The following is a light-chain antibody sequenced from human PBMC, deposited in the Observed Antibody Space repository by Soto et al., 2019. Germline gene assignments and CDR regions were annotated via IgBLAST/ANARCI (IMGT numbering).Light chain of an antibody. Sequence: IQLIQSPSSLSASVGDRVTITCRASQGVSSYLAWYQQKPGKDPKVLIYAASTLQSGVPSRFSGSGSGTDFTLTISSLQPEDFATYYCQQLMTYPLTFGGGTTVEI. V-gene: IGKV1-9*01. CDR3: QQLMTYPLT. CDR1: QGVSSY. CDR2: AAS. J-gene: IGKJ4*01.